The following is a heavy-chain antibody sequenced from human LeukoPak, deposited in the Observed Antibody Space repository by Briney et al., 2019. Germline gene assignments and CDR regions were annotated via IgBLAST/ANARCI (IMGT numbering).Heavy chain of an antibody. V-gene: IGHV3-48*03. CDR3: ARITGTPSNFDD. CDR2: ISSSGSTI. CDR1: GFTFSSYE. Sequence: PGGSLRLSCAASGFTFSSYEMNWVRQAPGKGLEWVSCISSSGSTIYYADSVKGRFTISRDNAKNTLYLQMNSLRAEDTAVYYCARITGTPSNFDDWGQGTLVTVSS. J-gene: IGHJ4*02. D-gene: IGHD1-7*01.